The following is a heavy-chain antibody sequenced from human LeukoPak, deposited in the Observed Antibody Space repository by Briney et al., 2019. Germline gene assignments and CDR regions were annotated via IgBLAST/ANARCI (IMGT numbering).Heavy chain of an antibody. D-gene: IGHD3-22*01. J-gene: IGHJ4*02. CDR1: GGSFSGYY. V-gene: IGHV4-34*01. CDR3: ARVGDYYDSDY. CDR2: INHSGST. Sequence: SETLSLTCAVYGGSFSGYYWSWIRQPPGKGLEWIGEINHSGSTNYNPSLKSRVTISVDTSKNQFSLKLSSVTAADTAVYYCARVGDYYDSDYWGQGTLVTVSS.